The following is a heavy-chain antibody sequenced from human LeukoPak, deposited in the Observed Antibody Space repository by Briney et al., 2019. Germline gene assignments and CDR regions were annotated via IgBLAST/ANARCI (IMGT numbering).Heavy chain of an antibody. J-gene: IGHJ3*02. CDR3: TNDSREWELLDAFDI. D-gene: IGHD1-26*01. CDR1: GFTFSSSS. CDR2: ISGSGGRT. Sequence: GGSLRLSCAVSGFTFSSSSMRWRRQAPGKGLEWVSGISGSGGRTDYADSVKGRFIISRDNAKNTLFLQMNSLRAEDTAVYYSTNDSREWELLDAFDIWGQGTMVTVSS. V-gene: IGHV3-23*01.